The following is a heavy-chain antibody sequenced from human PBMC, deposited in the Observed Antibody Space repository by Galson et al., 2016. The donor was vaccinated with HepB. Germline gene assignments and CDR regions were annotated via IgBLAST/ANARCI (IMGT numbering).Heavy chain of an antibody. CDR1: GXTFSXXX. J-gene: IGHJ4*02. V-gene: IGHV3-30*03. D-gene: IGHD4-17*01. Sequence: SLRLSCAVSGXTFSXXXMHXVRQAXGKGLEWVTVISHDGNTKEYADSVKGRFTISRDISKNTLYLHMNNLRVEATAMYYCARDSSRTVSLDSWGQGTLVTVSS. CDR2: ISHDGNTK. CDR3: ARDSSRTVSLDS.